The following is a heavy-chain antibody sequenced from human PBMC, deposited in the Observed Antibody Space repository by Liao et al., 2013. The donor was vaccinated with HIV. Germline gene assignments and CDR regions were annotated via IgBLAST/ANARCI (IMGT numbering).Heavy chain of an antibody. Sequence: QVQLQESGPGLVKPSQTLSLTCAVYGGSFSGYYWSWVRQPTGKGLEWIGEINQSGSTNYNPSLKSRVTMSVDTSKNQFSLHLSSVTAADTAVYYCASDSLGGLGWYFNLWGRGTLVTVSS. D-gene: IGHD3-22*01. V-gene: IGHV4-34*09. J-gene: IGHJ2*01. CDR3: ASDSLGGLGWYFNL. CDR2: INQSGST. CDR1: GGSFSGYY.